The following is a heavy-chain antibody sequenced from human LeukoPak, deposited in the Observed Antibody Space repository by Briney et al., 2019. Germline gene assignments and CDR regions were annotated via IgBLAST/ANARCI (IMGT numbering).Heavy chain of an antibody. J-gene: IGHJ4*02. CDR1: GGSISTSY. CDR3: SRGLDSRKLGY. D-gene: IGHD3-22*01. CDR2: IHPSGRL. V-gene: IGHV4-4*09. Sequence: PLETLSLTCTVSGGSISTSYWTWIRQSPGKGLEWIGSIHPSGRLYNNPSLESRVTISIDTSKNQFSLNLNSVTAADTAVYFCSRGLDSRKLGYWGQGTLVTVSS.